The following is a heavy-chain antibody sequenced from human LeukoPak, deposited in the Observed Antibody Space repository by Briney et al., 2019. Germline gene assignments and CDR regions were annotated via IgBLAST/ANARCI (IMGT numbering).Heavy chain of an antibody. CDR2: ISGSGGST. CDR3: AKVDSYYYGSGSYERY. Sequence: GGSLRLSCAASGFTFSSYAMSWVRQAPGKGLEWVSAISGSGGSTYYADSVKGRFTISRDNSKNTLYLQMNSLRAGDTAVYYCAKVDSYYYGSGSYERYWGQGTLVTVSS. CDR1: GFTFSSYA. V-gene: IGHV3-23*01. J-gene: IGHJ4*02. D-gene: IGHD3-10*01.